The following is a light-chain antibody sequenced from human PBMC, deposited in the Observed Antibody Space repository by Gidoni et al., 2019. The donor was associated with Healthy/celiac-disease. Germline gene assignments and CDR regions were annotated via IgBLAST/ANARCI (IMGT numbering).Light chain of an antibody. V-gene: IGKV2-28*01. J-gene: IGKJ4*01. Sequence: DSGMTQSTLYLPVTPGEQASISCRSSQSLLHSNGYNYLDWYLQKPGQSPQLLNYLGTNRTSGVPGRFSGSGSGKDSTLNISRVEDDDVRVYSRMHARQAPLSFGGXTKVEIK. CDR2: LGT. CDR3: MHARQAPLS. CDR1: QSLLHSNGYNY.